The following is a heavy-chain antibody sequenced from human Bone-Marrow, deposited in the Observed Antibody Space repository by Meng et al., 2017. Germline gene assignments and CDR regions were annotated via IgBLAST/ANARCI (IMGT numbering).Heavy chain of an antibody. D-gene: IGHD3-9*01. Sequence: QVQLVQSGSELKKPGAQVKISCKASGYTFTSYSMNWVRQVPGQGLEWMGWINTNTGNPTYARGFAGRFVFFLDTSVSTAYLQISSLKAEDTAMYYCARLSWGVTGDDYWGQGTLVTVSS. CDR3: ARLSWGVTGDDY. J-gene: IGHJ4*02. V-gene: IGHV7-4-1*02. CDR1: GYTFTSYS. CDR2: INTNTGNP.